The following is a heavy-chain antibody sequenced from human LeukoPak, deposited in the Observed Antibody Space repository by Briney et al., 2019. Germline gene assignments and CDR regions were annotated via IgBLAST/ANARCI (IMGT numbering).Heavy chain of an antibody. CDR2: ISSSGSTI. CDR1: GFTFSDYY. V-gene: IGHV3-11*04. J-gene: IGHJ6*03. Sequence: GGSLRLSSAASGFTFSDYYMSWIRQAPGKGLEWVSYISSSGSTIYYADSVKGRFAISRDNAKNSLYLQMNSLRAEDTAVYYCARTTEGYCRGTTCYYYYYYMNVWGKGTTVTVSS. D-gene: IGHD2-2*01. CDR3: ARTTEGYCRGTTCYYYYYYMNV.